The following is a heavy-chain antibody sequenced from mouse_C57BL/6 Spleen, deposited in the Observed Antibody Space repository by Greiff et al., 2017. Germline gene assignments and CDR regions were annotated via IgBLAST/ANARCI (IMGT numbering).Heavy chain of an antibody. CDR2: IYIGNGYT. D-gene: IGHD1-1*01. Sequence: VQLKQSGAELVRPGSSVKMSCKTSGYTFTSYGINWVKQRPGQGLEWIGYIYIGNGYTEYNEKFKGKATLTSDTSSSTAYMQLSSLTSEDSAIYFCAREEGKNYYGSSYFDYWGQGTTLTVSS. CDR3: AREEGKNYYGSSYFDY. CDR1: GYTFTSYG. V-gene: IGHV1-58*01. J-gene: IGHJ2*01.